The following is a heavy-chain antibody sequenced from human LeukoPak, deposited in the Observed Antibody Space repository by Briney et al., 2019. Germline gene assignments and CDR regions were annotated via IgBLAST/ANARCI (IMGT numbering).Heavy chain of an antibody. CDR3: ARNTYYDFWSGYYGYNWFDP. D-gene: IGHD3-3*01. Sequence: SETLSLTCAVSGGSISSSNWWSWVRQPPGKGLEWIGEIYHSGSTNYNPSLKSRVTISVDKSKNQFSLKLSSVTAADTAVYYCARNTYYDFWSGYYGYNWFDPWGQGTLVTVSS. V-gene: IGHV4-4*02. CDR2: IYHSGST. CDR1: GGSISSSNW. J-gene: IGHJ5*02.